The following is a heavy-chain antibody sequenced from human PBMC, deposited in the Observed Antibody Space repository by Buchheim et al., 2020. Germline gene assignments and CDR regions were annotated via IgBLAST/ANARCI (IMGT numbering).Heavy chain of an antibody. J-gene: IGHJ6*02. CDR3: ARGSCSSTSCLIRYYYYSMDV. CDR2: IIPIFGTA. D-gene: IGHD2-2*01. CDR1: GGTFSSYA. V-gene: IGHV1-69*01. Sequence: QVQLVQSGAEVKKPGSSVKVSCKASGGTFSSYAISWVRQAPGQGLEWMGGIIPIFGTANYAQKFQGRVTITADESTSTAYLELSSLRTEDTAVYYCARGSCSSTSCLIRYYYYSMDVWGQGTT.